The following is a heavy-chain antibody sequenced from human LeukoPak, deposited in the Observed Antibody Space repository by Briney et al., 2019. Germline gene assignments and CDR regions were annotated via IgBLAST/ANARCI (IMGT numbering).Heavy chain of an antibody. CDR3: VKNSVALNSYYYYYPMDV. Sequence: GGSLTLSCSASGFTFHNYAMHWVRQAPGKGLEYVSAISSDGGGTYYADSVKGRFTISRDNSKYTLFLQIPSLRDEDSAVYYGVKNSVALNSYYYYYPMDVWGQGTTVTVPS. CDR1: GFTFHNYA. J-gene: IGHJ6*02. V-gene: IGHV3-64D*09. D-gene: IGHD4-23*01. CDR2: ISSDGGGT.